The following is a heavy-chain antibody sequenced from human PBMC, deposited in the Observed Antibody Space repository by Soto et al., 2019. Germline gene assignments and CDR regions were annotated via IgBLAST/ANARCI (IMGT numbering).Heavy chain of an antibody. CDR3: ASLGFDP. V-gene: IGHV3-30-3*01. J-gene: IGHJ5*02. Sequence: QVQLVESGGGVVQPGRSLRLSCAASGFTFSSYAMHWVRQAPGKGLEWVAVISYDGSNKYYADSVKGRFTISRDNSKNTLYLQMNSLRAEATAVYDCASLGFDPWGQVTLVTVSS. CDR1: GFTFSSYA. CDR2: ISYDGSNK.